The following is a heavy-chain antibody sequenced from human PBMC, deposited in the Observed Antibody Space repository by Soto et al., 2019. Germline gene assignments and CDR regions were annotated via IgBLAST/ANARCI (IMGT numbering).Heavy chain of an antibody. CDR2: IYHSGST. Sequence: QLQLQESGSGLVKHSQTLSLTCAVSGGSISSGGYSWSWIRQPPGKGLEWIGYIYHSGSTYYNPTLKSRVTRAPDRSKNQFSLQLSSTPAADTAVYSCARGAPVRFDPWGQGTLVTVSS. J-gene: IGHJ5*02. CDR3: ARGAPVRFDP. CDR1: GGSISSGGYS. V-gene: IGHV4-30-2*01.